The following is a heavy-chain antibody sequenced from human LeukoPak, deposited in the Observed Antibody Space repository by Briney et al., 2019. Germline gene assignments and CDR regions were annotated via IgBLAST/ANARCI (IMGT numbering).Heavy chain of an antibody. V-gene: IGHV3-74*01. J-gene: IGHJ4*02. CDR3: ARAAVAGDFDY. Sequence: PGGSLGLSCAASGVTFSSYWMHWVRQAPGKGLLWVSRISSDGSSTTYADSVKGRFTISRDNAKNTLYLQMNSLRAEDTAVYYCARAAVAGDFDYWGRGTLVTVSS. D-gene: IGHD6-19*01. CDR2: ISSDGSST. CDR1: GVTFSSYW.